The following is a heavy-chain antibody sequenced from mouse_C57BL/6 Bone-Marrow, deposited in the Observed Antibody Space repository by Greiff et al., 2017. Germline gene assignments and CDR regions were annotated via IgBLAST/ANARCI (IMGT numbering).Heavy chain of an antibody. CDR3: ARHVTSPLYYFDY. J-gene: IGHJ2*01. CDR1: GFTFSSYG. CDR2: ISSGGSYT. Sequence: EVQGVESGGDLVKPGGSLKLSCAASGFTFSSYGMSWVRQTPDKRLEWVATISSGGSYTYYPDSVKGRFTISRDNAKNTLYLQMSSLKSEDTAMYYCARHVTSPLYYFDYWGQGTTLTVSS. D-gene: IGHD2-12*01. V-gene: IGHV5-6*01.